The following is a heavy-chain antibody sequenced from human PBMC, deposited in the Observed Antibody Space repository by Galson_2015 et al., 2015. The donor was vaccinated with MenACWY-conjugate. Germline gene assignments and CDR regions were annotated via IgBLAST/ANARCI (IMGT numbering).Heavy chain of an antibody. CDR2: IYYSGST. J-gene: IGHJ4*02. D-gene: IGHD3-16*02. CDR1: GGSISSYY. V-gene: IGHV4-59*08. CDR3: ARPVGGYPY. Sequence: QVQLQESGPGLVKPSETLSLTCTVSGGSISSYYWSWIRQPPGKGLEWIGYIYYSGSTNYNPPLKSRVTISVDTSKNQFSLKLSSVTAADTAVYYCARPVGGYPYWGQGTLVTVSS.